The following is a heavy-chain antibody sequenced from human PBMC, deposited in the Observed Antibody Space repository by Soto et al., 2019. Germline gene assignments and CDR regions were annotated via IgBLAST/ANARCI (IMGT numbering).Heavy chain of an antibody. V-gene: IGHV1-2*04. CDR1: GYTLTGYY. Sequence: GASVEVCCKTSGYTLTGYYMHGVLQTPGKGLGWMGWINPNSGGTNYAQKFQGWVTMTRDTSISTAYMELSRLRSDDTAVYYCARDRRIAAAGYYYYYGMDVWGQGTTVTVS. J-gene: IGHJ6*02. CDR2: INPNSGGT. CDR3: ARDRRIAAAGYYYYYGMDV. D-gene: IGHD6-13*01.